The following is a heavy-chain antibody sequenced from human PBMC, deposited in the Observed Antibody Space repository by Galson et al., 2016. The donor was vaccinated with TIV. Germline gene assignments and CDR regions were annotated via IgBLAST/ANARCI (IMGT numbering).Heavy chain of an antibody. D-gene: IGHD6-19*01. CDR2: IKEDGSEK. J-gene: IGHJ4*02. CDR1: GFSSNTSW. V-gene: IGHV3-7*04. Sequence: SLRLSCAASGFSSNTSWINWVRQAPGKGLEWLAMIKEDGSEKDYVDSVKGRFTVSRDAASDSVYLQMNSLRAEDTAVYYCARGSGWTHDYWGQGSLVTVSS. CDR3: ARGSGWTHDY.